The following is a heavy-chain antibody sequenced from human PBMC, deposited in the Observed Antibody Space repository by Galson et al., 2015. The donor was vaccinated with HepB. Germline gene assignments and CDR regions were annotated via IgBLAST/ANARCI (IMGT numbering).Heavy chain of an antibody. CDR1: GFIFSGYA. CDR3: ARGAPQFLFLDQYYGLDV. J-gene: IGHJ6*02. V-gene: IGHV3-48*03. Sequence: SLRLSCAASGFIFSGYAMNWVRQAPGRGLEWVSYISSSGTTIDYVDSVKGRFTISRDNAKNSLYLEMNSLRAEDTAFYYCARGAPQFLFLDQYYGLDVWGQGTTVTVSS. CDR2: ISSSGTTI. D-gene: IGHD3/OR15-3a*01.